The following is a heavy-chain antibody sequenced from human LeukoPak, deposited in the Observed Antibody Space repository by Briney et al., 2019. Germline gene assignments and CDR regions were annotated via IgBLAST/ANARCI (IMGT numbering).Heavy chain of an antibody. D-gene: IGHD6-13*01. V-gene: IGHV4-38-2*02. J-gene: IGHJ6*03. CDR2: IYHSGST. Sequence: KSSETLSLTCTVSGYSISSGYYWGWIRQPPGKGLEWIGSIYHSGSTYYNPSLKSRVTISVDTSKNQFSLKLSSVTAADTAVYYCASLSADSSSWYYYYYYYMDVWGKGTTVTVSS. CDR3: ASLSADSSSWYYYYYYYMDV. CDR1: GYSISSGYY.